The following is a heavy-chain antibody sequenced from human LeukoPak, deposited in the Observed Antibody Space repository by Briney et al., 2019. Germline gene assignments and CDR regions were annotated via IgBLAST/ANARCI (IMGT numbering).Heavy chain of an antibody. Sequence: GGSLRLSCAASGFTFSNNWMSWVRQAPGRGLECVANIKKDGSEKFYINSVKGRFTISRDNAKNSLYLQMNSLRDEDTALYYCVKDAGTAWGQGTLVTVSS. V-gene: IGHV3-7*01. CDR3: VKDAGTA. D-gene: IGHD2-8*02. CDR1: GFTFSNNW. J-gene: IGHJ5*02. CDR2: IKKDGSEK.